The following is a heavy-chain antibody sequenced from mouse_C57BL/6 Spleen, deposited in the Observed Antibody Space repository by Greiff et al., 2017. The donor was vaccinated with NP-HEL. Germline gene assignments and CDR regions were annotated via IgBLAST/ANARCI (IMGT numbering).Heavy chain of an antibody. D-gene: IGHD4-1*01. CDR2: IYPRSGNT. CDR3: ASSNGGGFAY. V-gene: IGHV1-81*01. CDR1: GYTFTSYG. Sequence: VQLQESGAELARPGASVKLSCKASGYTFTSYGISWVKQRTGQGLEWIGEIYPRSGNTYYNEKFKGKATLTADKSSSTAYMELRSLTSEDSAVYFCASSNGGGFAYWGQGTLVTVSA. J-gene: IGHJ3*01.